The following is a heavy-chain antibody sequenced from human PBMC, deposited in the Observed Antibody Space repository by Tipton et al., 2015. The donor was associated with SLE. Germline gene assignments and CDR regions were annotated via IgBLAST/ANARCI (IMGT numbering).Heavy chain of an antibody. CDR1: GGSISSSSYY. CDR2: IYYSGST. V-gene: IGHV4-39*07. Sequence: TLSLTCTVSGGSISSSSYYWGWIRQPPGKGLEWIGSIYYSGSTYYNPSLKSRVTISVDRSKNQFSLKLSSVTAADTAVYYCARGGYGDYSVLPAFDIWGQGTMVTVSS. D-gene: IGHD4-17*01. J-gene: IGHJ3*02. CDR3: ARGGYGDYSVLPAFDI.